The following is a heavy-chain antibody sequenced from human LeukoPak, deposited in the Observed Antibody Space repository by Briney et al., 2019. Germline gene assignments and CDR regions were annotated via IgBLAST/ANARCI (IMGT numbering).Heavy chain of an antibody. J-gene: IGHJ4*02. Sequence: GGSLRLSCAASGFTFSSYGRHWGRQAPGKGLAGVAFIRYDGSNKYYADSVKGRFTISRDNSKNTLYLQMNSLRAEDTAVYYCAKDHGYYYDSSGYYYFDYWGQGTLVTVSS. CDR1: GFTFSSYG. CDR3: AKDHGYYYDSSGYYYFDY. CDR2: IRYDGSNK. V-gene: IGHV3-30*02. D-gene: IGHD3-22*01.